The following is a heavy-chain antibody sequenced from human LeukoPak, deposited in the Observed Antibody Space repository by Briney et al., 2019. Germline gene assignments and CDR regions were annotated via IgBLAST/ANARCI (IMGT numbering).Heavy chain of an antibody. V-gene: IGHV3-30*02. CDR2: IRYDGSNK. CDR3: AKDRYYYDSSGYVDY. D-gene: IGHD3-22*01. CDR1: GFTFSSYG. Sequence: PGGSLRLSCAASGFTFSSYGMHWVRQAPGKGLEWVAFIRYDGSNKYYADSVKGRFTISRDNSKNTLYLQMNGLRAEDTAVYYCAKDRYYYDSSGYVDYWGQGTLVTVSS. J-gene: IGHJ4*02.